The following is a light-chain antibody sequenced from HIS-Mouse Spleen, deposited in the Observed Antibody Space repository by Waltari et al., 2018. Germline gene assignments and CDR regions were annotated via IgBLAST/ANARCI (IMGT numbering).Light chain of an antibody. J-gene: IGKJ3*01. V-gene: IGKV1-8*01. Sequence: AIRMTQSPSSFSASTGDRVTITCRARQGISSYLAWYQQKPGKAPKLLIYAASTLQSEVPSRFSGSGSGTDFTLTISCLQSEDFATYYCQQYYSYPFTFGPGTKVDI. CDR2: AAS. CDR1: QGISSY. CDR3: QQYYSYPFT.